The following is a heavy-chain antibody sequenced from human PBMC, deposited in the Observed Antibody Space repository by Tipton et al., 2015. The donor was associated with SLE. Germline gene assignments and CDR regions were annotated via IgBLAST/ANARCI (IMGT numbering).Heavy chain of an antibody. Sequence: TLSLTCAVSGGSISSGGYSWSWIRQPPGKGLEWIGEINHSGSTNYNPSLKSRVTISVDTSKNQFSLKLSSVTAADTAVYYCARGYCSGGKYYYYYMDVWGKGTTVTVSS. CDR2: INHSGST. V-gene: IGHV4-30-2*01. J-gene: IGHJ6*03. CDR1: GGSISSGGYS. D-gene: IGHD2-15*01. CDR3: ARGYCSGGKYYYYYMDV.